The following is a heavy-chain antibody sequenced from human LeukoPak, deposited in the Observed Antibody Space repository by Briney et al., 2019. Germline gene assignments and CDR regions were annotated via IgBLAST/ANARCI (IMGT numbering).Heavy chain of an antibody. CDR3: AKPSNYYGSATDAFDF. D-gene: IGHD3-10*01. Sequence: KPSETLSLTCAVYGGSFSGYYWSWIRQPPGKGLEWIGEINHSGSTNYNPSLKSRVTISVDTSKNQFSLKLNSVTAADTAVYYCAKPSNYYGSATDAFDFWGQGTMVTVSS. V-gene: IGHV4-34*01. CDR2: INHSGST. J-gene: IGHJ3*01. CDR1: GGSFSGYY.